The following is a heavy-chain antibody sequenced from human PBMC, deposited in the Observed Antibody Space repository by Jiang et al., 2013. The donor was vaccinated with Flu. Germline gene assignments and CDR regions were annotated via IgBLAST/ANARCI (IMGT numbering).Heavy chain of an antibody. CDR1: GFTFSSYS. CDR2: ISSSSSYI. V-gene: IGHV3-21*01. D-gene: IGHD5-18*01. CDR3: ARDEEDQAMAHPSDY. Sequence: VQLVESGGGLVKPGGSLRLSCAASGFTFSSYSMNWVRQAPGKGLEWVSSISSSSSYIYYADSVKGRFTISRDNAENSLYLQMNSLRAEDTAVYYCARDEEDQAMAHPSDYWGQGTLVTVSS. J-gene: IGHJ4*02.